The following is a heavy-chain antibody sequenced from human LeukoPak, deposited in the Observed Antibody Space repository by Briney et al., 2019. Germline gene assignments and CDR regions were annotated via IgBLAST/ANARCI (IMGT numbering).Heavy chain of an antibody. V-gene: IGHV4-39*01. J-gene: IGHJ3*01. Sequence: SETLSLTCTVSGGSISSSSYYWGWIRQPPGKGLEWIGSICYSENTYYNPSLKSRVTISVDTSKNQFSLKLSSVTAADTAVYYCARLFSSSWYRGAFDLWGQRTMVTVSS. CDR2: ICYSENT. CDR1: GGSISSSSYY. CDR3: ARLFSSSWYRGAFDL. D-gene: IGHD6-13*01.